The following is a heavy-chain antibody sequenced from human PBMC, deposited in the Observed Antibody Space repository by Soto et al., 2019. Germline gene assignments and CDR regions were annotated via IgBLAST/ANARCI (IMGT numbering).Heavy chain of an antibody. V-gene: IGHV1-69*08. CDR3: AREDRDRETGLVPAAIGGMDV. Sequence: QVQLVQSGAEVKKPGSSVKVSCKASGDTFSRYSITWVRQAPGHGLEWIGRIIPIFGIPTYAQKFQGRVTFTADESTSTAYMELSSLRSDDTAVYYCAREDRDRETGLVPAAIGGMDVW. J-gene: IGHJ6*01. D-gene: IGHD2-2*01. CDR1: GDTFSRYS. CDR2: IIPIFGIP.